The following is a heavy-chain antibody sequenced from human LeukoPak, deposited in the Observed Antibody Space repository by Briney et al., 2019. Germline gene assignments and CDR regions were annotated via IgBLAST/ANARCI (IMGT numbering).Heavy chain of an antibody. D-gene: IGHD3-22*01. J-gene: IGHJ3*02. CDR1: GGSTSSSSYY. CDR3: ARRSDSSGYYGAFDI. CDR2: IYYSGST. Sequence: PSETLSLTCTVSGGSTSSSSYYWGWIRQPPGKGLEWIGSIYYSGSTYYNPSLKSRVTISVDTSKNQFSLKLSSVTAADTAVYYCARRSDSSGYYGAFDIWGQGTMVTVSS. V-gene: IGHV4-39*01.